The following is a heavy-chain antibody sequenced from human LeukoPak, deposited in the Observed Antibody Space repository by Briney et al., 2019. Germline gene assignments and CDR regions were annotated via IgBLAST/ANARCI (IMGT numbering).Heavy chain of an antibody. V-gene: IGHV1-18*01. CDR2: ISTYNGNT. J-gene: IGHJ6*02. D-gene: IGHD3-9*01. CDR3: ARDNRYFDPGVYYYYGMDV. Sequence: ASVKVSCKASGYTFTSYGISWVRQAPGQGLEWMGWISTYNGNTNYAQKLQGRVTMTTDTSTSTAYMELRSLRSDDTAVYYRARDNRYFDPGVYYYYGMDVWGQGTTVTVSS. CDR1: GYTFTSYG.